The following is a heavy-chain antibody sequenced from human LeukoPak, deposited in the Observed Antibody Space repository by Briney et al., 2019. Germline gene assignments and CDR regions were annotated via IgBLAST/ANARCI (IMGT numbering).Heavy chain of an antibody. CDR1: GGSISSGDYY. CDR3: AREPQGEQQLRSDFQH. V-gene: IGHV4-30-4*01. D-gene: IGHD6-13*01. J-gene: IGHJ1*01. Sequence: SETLSLTCTVSGGSISSGDYYWSWIRQPPGKGLEWIGYIYYSGSTYYNPSLKSRVTISVDTSKNQFSLKLSSVTAADTAVYYCAREPQGEQQLRSDFQHWGQGTLVTVSS. CDR2: IYYSGST.